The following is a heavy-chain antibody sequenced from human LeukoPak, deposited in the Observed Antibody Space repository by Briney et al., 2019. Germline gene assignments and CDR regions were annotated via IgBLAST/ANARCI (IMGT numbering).Heavy chain of an antibody. CDR2: ISGSGGNT. CDR3: AKERDRDFVGGAFDI. Sequence: GGSLRLSCAASGFTFLYYAMSWVRQAPGKGLEWVSTISGSGGNTYYADSVKGRFTISRDNSRNTLYLQMNSLRAEDTAGYYCAKERDRDFVGGAFDIWGQGTMVTVSS. D-gene: IGHD3-16*01. V-gene: IGHV3-23*01. CDR1: GFTFLYYA. J-gene: IGHJ3*02.